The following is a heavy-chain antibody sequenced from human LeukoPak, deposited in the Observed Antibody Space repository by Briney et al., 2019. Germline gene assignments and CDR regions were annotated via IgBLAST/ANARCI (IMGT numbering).Heavy chain of an antibody. CDR2: ITDIGAHT. CDR3: ATVGGSCSSSNCFAYFAY. D-gene: IGHD2-2*01. J-gene: IGHJ4*02. CDR1: GFTISNSA. V-gene: IGHV3-23*01. Sequence: GGALRLSCAASGFTISNSAMTWVRQAPGKGLDWVSIITDIGAHTFYADSVKGRFTISRDTSENTLYLQMKSLRADDTAVYYCATVGGSCSSSNCFAYFAYWGQGTLLTVSS.